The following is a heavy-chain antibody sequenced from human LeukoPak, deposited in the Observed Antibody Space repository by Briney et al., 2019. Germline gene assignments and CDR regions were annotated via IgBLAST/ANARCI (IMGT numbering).Heavy chain of an antibody. D-gene: IGHD3-10*01. Sequence: GGSLRLSCAASGFRFSSYAMTWVRQAPGKGLEWVSGISGSGIGTYYADSVKGRFTISRDNSKNTLYLQMNSLRAEDTAVYYCAKDPNGDYYGSGSYYQSNWFDPWGQGTLVTVSS. CDR3: AKDPNGDYYGSGSYYQSNWFDP. CDR2: ISGSGIGT. V-gene: IGHV3-23*01. J-gene: IGHJ5*02. CDR1: GFRFSSYA.